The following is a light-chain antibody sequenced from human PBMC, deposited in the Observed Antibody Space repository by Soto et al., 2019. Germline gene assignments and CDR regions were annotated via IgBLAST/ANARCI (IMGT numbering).Light chain of an antibody. CDR2: EIN. J-gene: IGLJ1*01. CDR3: RSLAGSKNXPYV. CDR1: SSDVCAYYY. V-gene: IGLV2-8*01. Sequence: QSSLTQPPSASGSPVQSVTISCTGTSSDVCAYYYFSWYQQHPGKAPKLMIYEINKRPSGVPDRFSGSKSGNTASLTVSGLQAADEAAYYCRSLAGSKNXPYVVGTGTKVXV.